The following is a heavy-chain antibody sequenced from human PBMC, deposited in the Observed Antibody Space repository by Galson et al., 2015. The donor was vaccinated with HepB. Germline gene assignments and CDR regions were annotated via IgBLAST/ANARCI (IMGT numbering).Heavy chain of an antibody. Sequence: CAIPGDSVSRYSVAWNWIRQSPSRGLEWLGRTYYRSKWSSDYAVSVKSRITINADTSKNQSYLQLNSVTPEDTAVYDWKRDYDVWNGLRWQTSGMDVWGQGTTVTVSS. D-gene: IGHD3-3*01. CDR3: KRDYDVWNGLRWQTSGMDV. CDR1: GDSVSRYSVA. J-gene: IGHJ6*02. V-gene: IGHV6-1*01. CDR2: TYYRSKWSS.